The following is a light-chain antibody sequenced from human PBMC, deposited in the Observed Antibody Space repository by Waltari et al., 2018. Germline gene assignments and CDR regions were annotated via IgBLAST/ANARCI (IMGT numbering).Light chain of an antibody. J-gene: IGLJ3*02. CDR2: DVT. Sequence: QSALTPPASVSGSPGQSITIPCTGTNSAIGAANYVFWYQQRPGKAPILIIFDVTFRSAGVSHRFSGSKSGNTASLTISGLQAEDEADYFCASYIGSALELFGGGTRLTVL. CDR3: ASYIGSALEL. V-gene: IGLV2-14*03. CDR1: NSAIGAANY.